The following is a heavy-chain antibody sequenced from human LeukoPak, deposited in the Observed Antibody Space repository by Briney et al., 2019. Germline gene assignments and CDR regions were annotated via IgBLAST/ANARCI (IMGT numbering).Heavy chain of an antibody. CDR2: INHSVST. V-gene: IGHV4-34*01. Sequence: PSETLSLTCAVYGGSFSGYYWSWIRQPPGKGLEWIGEINHSVSTNYNPSLKSRVTISVDTSKNQFSLKLSSVTAAGTAVYYCARGRIVVVTAAIFYYFDYWGQGTLVTVSS. D-gene: IGHD2-2*01. CDR1: GGSFSGYY. J-gene: IGHJ4*02. CDR3: ARGRIVVVTAAIFYYFDY.